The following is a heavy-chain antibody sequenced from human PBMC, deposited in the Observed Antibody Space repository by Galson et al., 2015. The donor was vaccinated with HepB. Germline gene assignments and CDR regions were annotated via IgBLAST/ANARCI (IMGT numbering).Heavy chain of an antibody. CDR1: GYRFANYG. V-gene: IGHV1-18*01. CDR3: ARDYALSTKTYFDP. CDR2: INTYGVNT. Sequence: SVKVSCKASGYRFANYGISWVRQAPRQGLEWMGWINTYGVNTKYAQKLQDRVTITTDISTNTAYMEPKNLRYDDTAMYYCARDYALSTKTYFDPWGQGTLLTVSS. D-gene: IGHD5/OR15-5a*01. J-gene: IGHJ5*02.